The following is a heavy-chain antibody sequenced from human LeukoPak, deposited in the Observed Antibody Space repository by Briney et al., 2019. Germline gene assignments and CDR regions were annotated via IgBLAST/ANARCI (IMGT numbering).Heavy chain of an antibody. D-gene: IGHD6-13*01. CDR2: ILGSGSK. J-gene: IGHJ4*02. Sequence: GESLRLSCAASGFAFSRFAMSWVRQAPGKGLEWVSGILGSGSKFYADSVRGRFSISRDNSKNTVYLQMSSLRAEDTAVYYCARDSVSSSWYDYWGQGTLVTVSS. CDR3: ARDSVSSSWYDY. V-gene: IGHV3-23*01. CDR1: GFAFSRFA.